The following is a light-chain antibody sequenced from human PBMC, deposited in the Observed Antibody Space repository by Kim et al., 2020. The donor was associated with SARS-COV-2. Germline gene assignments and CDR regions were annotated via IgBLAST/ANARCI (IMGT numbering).Light chain of an antibody. Sequence: DIQMTQSPSSLSASVGDRVTITCQASQDISNYLNWYQQKPGKAPKLLMYDASNLETGVPSRFSGSGSGTDFTFTINSLQPEDIATYYCQQYDNFPLTFGPGTKVDIK. J-gene: IGKJ3*01. CDR3: QQYDNFPLT. CDR1: QDISNY. CDR2: DAS. V-gene: IGKV1-33*01.